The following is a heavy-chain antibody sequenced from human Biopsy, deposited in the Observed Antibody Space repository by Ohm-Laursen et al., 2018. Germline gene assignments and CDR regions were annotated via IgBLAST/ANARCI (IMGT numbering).Heavy chain of an antibody. J-gene: IGHJ5*02. CDR3: ARGNGPSA. D-gene: IGHD4-11*01. Sequence: SLRLSCTASGFIFSTYTMNWVRQAPGKGLEWVAIIREHGNEEFYVDSVKGRFTISGDNARNSVYLQMNSLRAEDTAIYYCARGNGPSAWGQGTLVTVSS. CDR2: IREHGNEE. CDR1: GFIFSTYT. V-gene: IGHV3-7*04.